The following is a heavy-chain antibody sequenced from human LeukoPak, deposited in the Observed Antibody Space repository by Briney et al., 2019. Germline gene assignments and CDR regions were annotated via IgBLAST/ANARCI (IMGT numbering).Heavy chain of an antibody. CDR3: SAEIAELYNWFDP. D-gene: IGHD6-13*01. V-gene: IGHV4-39*01. CDR1: GGSISSSSYY. J-gene: IGHJ5*02. Sequence: PSETLSLTCTVSGGSISSSSYYWGWIRQPPGKGLEWIGSIYYSGSTYYNPSLKSRVTISVDTSKNQFSLKLSSVTAADTAVYYCSAEIAELYNWFDPWGQGTLVTVSS. CDR2: IYYSGST.